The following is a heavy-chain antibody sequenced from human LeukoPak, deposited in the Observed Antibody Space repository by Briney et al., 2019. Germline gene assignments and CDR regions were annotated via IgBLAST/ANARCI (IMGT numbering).Heavy chain of an antibody. J-gene: IGHJ4*02. V-gene: IGHV2-26*01. Sequence: ECGPTLVNPTETLTLTCTVSGFSLSNARVGVSWIRQPPGKALEWLSYSFSNDEKSYSTSLRSRLTISKDPSKSQVVLTMTNMDPVDTATYYCARITLGGYFDYWGQGTLVTVSS. CDR2: SFSNDEK. CDR1: GFSLSNARVG. CDR3: ARITLGGYFDY. D-gene: IGHD3-16*01.